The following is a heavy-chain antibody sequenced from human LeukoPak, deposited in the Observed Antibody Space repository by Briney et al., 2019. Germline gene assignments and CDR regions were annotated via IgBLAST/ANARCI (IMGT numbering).Heavy chain of an antibody. CDR3: ARGKDTAMVTFDY. V-gene: IGHV4-34*01. D-gene: IGHD5-18*01. CDR1: GVSFSGYY. J-gene: IGHJ4*02. Sequence: SETLSLTCAVYGVSFSGYYWSWIRQPPGKGLEWIGEINHSGSTNYNPSLKSRVTISVDTSKNQFSLKLSSVTAADTAVYYCARGKDTAMVTFDYWGQGTLVTVSS. CDR2: INHSGST.